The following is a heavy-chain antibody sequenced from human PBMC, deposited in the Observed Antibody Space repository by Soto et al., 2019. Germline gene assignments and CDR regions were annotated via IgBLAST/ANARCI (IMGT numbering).Heavy chain of an antibody. D-gene: IGHD2-21*02. CDR3: ARSGLPFDY. V-gene: IGHV3-64*01. J-gene: IGHJ4*02. Sequence: GGSLRLSCVASGFTADDYAMHWVRQAPGKGLEYVSGISRNGGSTYYANSVKGRFTISRDNSKSTLYLQVGSLRAEDMAVYYCARSGLPFDYWGQGTLVTVSS. CDR1: GFTADDYA. CDR2: ISRNGGST.